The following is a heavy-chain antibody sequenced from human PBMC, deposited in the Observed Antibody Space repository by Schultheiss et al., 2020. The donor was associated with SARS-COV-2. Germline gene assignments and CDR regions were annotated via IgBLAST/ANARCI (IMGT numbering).Heavy chain of an antibody. CDR2: IYYSGST. CDR1: GGSFSGYY. CDR3: ARGHRDYFDY. Sequence: SETLSLTCAVYGGSFSGYYWSWIRQPPGKGLEWIGYIYYSGSTYYNPSLKSRVTISVDKSKNQFSLKLSSVTAADTAVYYCARGHRDYFDYWGQGTLVTVSS. D-gene: IGHD1-14*01. V-gene: IGHV4-34*01. J-gene: IGHJ4*02.